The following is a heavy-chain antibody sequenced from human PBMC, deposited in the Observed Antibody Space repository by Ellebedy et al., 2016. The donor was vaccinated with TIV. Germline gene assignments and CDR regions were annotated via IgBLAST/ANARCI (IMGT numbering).Heavy chain of an antibody. J-gene: IGHJ4*02. CDR2: TNWDDKK. CDR1: GFSLSTSGMC. Sequence: SGPTLVKPTQTLTLTCTFSGFSLSTSGMCVSWIRQPPGKALEWLARTNWDDKKYYGTSLKTRLTISKGTSRNQVVLTMTNMDPADTATYYCARTLYGDYVGYLDNWGQGTLVTVSS. V-gene: IGHV2-70*11. CDR3: ARTLYGDYVGYLDN. D-gene: IGHD4-17*01.